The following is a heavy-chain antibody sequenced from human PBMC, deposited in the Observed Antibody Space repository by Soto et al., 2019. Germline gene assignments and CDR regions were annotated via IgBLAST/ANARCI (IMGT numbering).Heavy chain of an antibody. D-gene: IGHD6-13*01. J-gene: IGHJ6*02. CDR2: IIPIFGTA. V-gene: IGHV1-69*13. CDR3: AREDVAAAGTGGGYYYYYYGMDA. Sequence: SVKVSCKASGGTFSSYAISWVRQAPGQGLEWMGGIIPIFGTANYAQKFQGRVTITADESTSTAYMELSSLRSEDTAVYYCAREDVAAAGTGGGYYYYYYGMDAWGQGTTVTVSS. CDR1: GGTFSSYA.